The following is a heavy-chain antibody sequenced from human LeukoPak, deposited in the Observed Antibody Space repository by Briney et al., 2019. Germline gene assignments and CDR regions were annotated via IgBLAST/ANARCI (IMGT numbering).Heavy chain of an antibody. D-gene: IGHD2-8*02. CDR3: ARGVLVYGMDV. Sequence: SETLSLTCTVPGGAISSYYWSWIRQPPGKGLEWIEYIYYSGSTNYNPSLKSRVTISVDTSKNQFSLKLSSVTAADTAVYYCARGVLVYGMDVWGQGTTVTVSS. V-gene: IGHV4-59*08. CDR1: GGAISSYY. CDR2: IYYSGST. J-gene: IGHJ6*02.